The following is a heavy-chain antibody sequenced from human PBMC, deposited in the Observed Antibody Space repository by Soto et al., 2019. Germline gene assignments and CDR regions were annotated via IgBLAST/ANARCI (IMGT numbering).Heavy chain of an antibody. Sequence: DVQLSESGGDLVQPGGSVRLSCAASGFAFRSYAMTWVRQAPGKGLEWVSLISGSADSTHYSDSVKGRFTISRDNSNSAVYLQLDRLRIEDTAINYCTKVSGFWNGHFDYWGSGALVTVSS. J-gene: IGHJ4*02. V-gene: IGHV3-23*01. D-gene: IGHD3-3*01. CDR3: TKVSGFWNGHFDY. CDR1: GFAFRSYA. CDR2: ISGSADST.